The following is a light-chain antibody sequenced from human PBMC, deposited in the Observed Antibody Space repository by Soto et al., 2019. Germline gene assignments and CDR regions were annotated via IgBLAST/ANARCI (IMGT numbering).Light chain of an antibody. V-gene: IGKV3-11*01. CDR2: DAS. J-gene: IGKJ1*01. CDR1: QSVGSY. CDR3: QRRSNWPSTWT. Sequence: EIVLTQSPATLSLSPGERATLSCRASQSVGSYLAWYQQKQAQAPRLLIYDASNRATGIPATFSGSGSGTDFTLTISSLEPEAFAVYYCQRRSNWPSTWTFGQGTKVEIK.